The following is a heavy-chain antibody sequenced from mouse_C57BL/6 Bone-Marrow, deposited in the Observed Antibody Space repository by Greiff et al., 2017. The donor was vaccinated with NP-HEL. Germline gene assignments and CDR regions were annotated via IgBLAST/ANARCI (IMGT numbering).Heavy chain of an antibody. CDR3: ARYRASFAY. Sequence: VQLQQSGAELARPGASVKLSCKASGYTFTGYAISWVKQRTGQGLEWIGEIYPRSGTTNYNEKFKGKATLTADKSSSTAYMELRSLTSEDSAVYFCARYRASFAYWGQGTPVTVSA. V-gene: IGHV1-81*01. J-gene: IGHJ3*01. CDR2: IYPRSGTT. CDR1: GYTFTGYA.